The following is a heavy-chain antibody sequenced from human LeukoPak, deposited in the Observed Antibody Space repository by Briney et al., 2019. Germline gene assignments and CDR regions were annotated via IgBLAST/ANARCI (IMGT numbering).Heavy chain of an antibody. J-gene: IGHJ4*02. V-gene: IGHV3-74*01. D-gene: IGHD2-21*02. CDR2: INDDGRAT. Sequence: PGGSLRFSCAASGFTFSNYWMHWVRQVPGKGLVWVSRINDDGRATYYADSVKGRFTISRDNAKNSLYLQMNSPRAEDTAVYYCARGGPMYVVTNYFDYWGQGTLVTVSS. CDR3: ARGGPMYVVTNYFDY. CDR1: GFTFSNYW.